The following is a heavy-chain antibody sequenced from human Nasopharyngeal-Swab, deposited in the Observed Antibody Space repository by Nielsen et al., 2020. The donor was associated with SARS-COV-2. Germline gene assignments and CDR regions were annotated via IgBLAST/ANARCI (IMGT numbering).Heavy chain of an antibody. CDR2: ISSSGSTI. D-gene: IGHD5-18*01. CDR3: ARAYVQLWSGGY. J-gene: IGHJ4*02. CDR1: GFTFSDYY. Sequence: LKISCAASGFTFSDYYMSWIRQAPGKGLEWVSYISSSGSTIYYADSVKGRFTISRDNAKNSLYLQMNSLRAEDTAVYYCARAYVQLWSGGYWGQGTLVTVSS. V-gene: IGHV3-11*04.